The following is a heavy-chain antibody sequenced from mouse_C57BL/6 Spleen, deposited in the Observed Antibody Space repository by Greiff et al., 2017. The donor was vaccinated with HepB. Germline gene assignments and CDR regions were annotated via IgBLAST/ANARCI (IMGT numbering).Heavy chain of an antibody. J-gene: IGHJ3*01. D-gene: IGHD2-1*01. CDR2: ISSGGSYT. V-gene: IGHV5-6*01. CDR3: ARHEGNSTWFAY. CDR1: GFTFSSYG. Sequence: EVQLQQSGGDLVKPGGSLKLSCAASGFTFSSYGMSWVRQTPDKRLEWVATISSGGSYTYYPDSVKGRFTISRDNAKNTLYLQMSSLKSEDTAMYYCARHEGNSTWFAYWGQGTLVTVSA.